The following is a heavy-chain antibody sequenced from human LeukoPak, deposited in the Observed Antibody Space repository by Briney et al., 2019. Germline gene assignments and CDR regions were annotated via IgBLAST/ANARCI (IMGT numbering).Heavy chain of an antibody. V-gene: IGHV3-53*01. Sequence: GGSLRLSCAASGFTVCSNYMSWVRQAPGKGLEWGSVIYSGGSTYYADSVKGRFTISRDNSKNTLYLQMNSLRAEDTAVYYCARTSDYYYYGMDVWGKGTTVTVSS. J-gene: IGHJ6*04. CDR1: GFTVCSNY. CDR3: ARTSDYYYYGMDV. CDR2: IYSGGST.